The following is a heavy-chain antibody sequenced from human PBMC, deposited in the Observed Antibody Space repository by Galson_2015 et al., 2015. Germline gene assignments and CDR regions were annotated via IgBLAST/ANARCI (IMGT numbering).Heavy chain of an antibody. CDR1: GFTFSSYA. J-gene: IGHJ3*02. D-gene: IGHD4-17*01. V-gene: IGHV3-30-3*01. Sequence: SLRLSCAASGFTFSSYAMHWVRQAPGKGLEWVAVISYASSNNYYADSVKGRFTISRDNSKNTLYLQMNSLRAEDTAVYYCARPLISDYGDYVGLGAFDIWGQGTMVTVSS. CDR3: ARPLISDYGDYVGLGAFDI. CDR2: ISYASSNN.